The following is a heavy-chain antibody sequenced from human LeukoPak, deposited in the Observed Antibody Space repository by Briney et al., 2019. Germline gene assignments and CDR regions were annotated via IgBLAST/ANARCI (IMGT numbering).Heavy chain of an antibody. V-gene: IGHV3-9*01. CDR2: ISWNSGSI. CDR3: AKAHYGYDYGDFCDY. Sequence: PGGSLRLSCAASGFTFDDYAMHWVRQAPGKGLEWVSGISWNSGSIGYADSVKGRFTISRDNAKNSLYLQMSSLRAEDTALYYCAKAHYGYDYGDFCDYWGQGTLVTVSS. CDR1: GFTFDDYA. J-gene: IGHJ4*02. D-gene: IGHD4-17*01.